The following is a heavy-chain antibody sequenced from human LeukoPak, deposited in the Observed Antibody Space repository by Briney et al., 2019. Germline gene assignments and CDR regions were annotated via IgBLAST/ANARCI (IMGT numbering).Heavy chain of an antibody. CDR2: INHSGST. Sequence: SETLSLTCAVYGGSFSGYYWSWIRQPPGKGLEWIGEINHSGSTNYNPSLKSRVTISVDTSKNQFSLKLSSVTAADTAVYYCASSYYDSSGYYSDYWGQGTLVAVSS. CDR3: ASSYYDSSGYYSDY. CDR1: GGSFSGYY. D-gene: IGHD3-22*01. J-gene: IGHJ4*02. V-gene: IGHV4-34*01.